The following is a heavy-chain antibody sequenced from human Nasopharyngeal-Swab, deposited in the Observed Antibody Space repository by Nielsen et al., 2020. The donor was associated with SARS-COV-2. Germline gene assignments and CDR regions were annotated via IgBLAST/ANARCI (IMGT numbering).Heavy chain of an antibody. D-gene: IGHD7-27*01. CDR2: IWYDGSNK. CDR3: ARDFNWGYYYYYYMDV. CDR1: GFTFSSYG. Sequence: SLKISCAASGFTFSSYGMHWVRQAPGKGLEWVAVIWYDGSNKYYADSVKGRFTISRDNSKNTLYLQMNSLRAEDTAVYYCARDFNWGYYYYYYMDVWGKGTTVTVS. V-gene: IGHV3-33*01. J-gene: IGHJ6*03.